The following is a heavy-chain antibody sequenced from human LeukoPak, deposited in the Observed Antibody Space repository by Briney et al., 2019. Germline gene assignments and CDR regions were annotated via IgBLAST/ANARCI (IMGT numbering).Heavy chain of an antibody. Sequence: SETLSLTCTVSGGSISSSSYYWGWIRQPPGKGLEWIGSIYYSGSTYYNPSLKSRVTISVDTSKNQFSLKLSSVTAADTAVYYCARQRGGRYYMDVWGKGTTVTISS. V-gene: IGHV4-39*01. CDR1: GGSISSSSYY. J-gene: IGHJ6*03. CDR2: IYYSGST. CDR3: ARQRGGRYYMDV.